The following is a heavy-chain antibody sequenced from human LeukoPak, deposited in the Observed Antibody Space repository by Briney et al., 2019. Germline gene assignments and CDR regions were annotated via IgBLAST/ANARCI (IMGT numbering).Heavy chain of an antibody. CDR1: GYTLTELS. D-gene: IGHD3-3*01. Sequence: GASVKVSCKVSGYTLTELSMHWVRQAPGKGLEWMGGFDPEDGETIYAQKFQGRVTMTEDTSTDTAYMELSSLRSEDTAVYYCATRRTFGVVSKEAFDYWGQGTLDTVSS. CDR3: ATRRTFGVVSKEAFDY. J-gene: IGHJ4*02. V-gene: IGHV1-24*01. CDR2: FDPEDGET.